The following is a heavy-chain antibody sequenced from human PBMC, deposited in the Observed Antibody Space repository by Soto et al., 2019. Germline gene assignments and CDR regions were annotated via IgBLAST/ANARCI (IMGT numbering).Heavy chain of an antibody. CDR3: TTAPPGAVTTVVTPFYGMDV. V-gene: IGHV3-23*01. Sequence: GGSLRLSCAASGFAFSNYAMNWVRQAPGKGLEWVSRISGSGDSTYYADSVKGRFTISRDNSKNTVYLQMNSLRAEDTAVYYCTTAPPGAVTTVVTPFYGMDVWGQGTTVTVSS. D-gene: IGHD4-17*01. CDR1: GFAFSNYA. CDR2: ISGSGDST. J-gene: IGHJ6*02.